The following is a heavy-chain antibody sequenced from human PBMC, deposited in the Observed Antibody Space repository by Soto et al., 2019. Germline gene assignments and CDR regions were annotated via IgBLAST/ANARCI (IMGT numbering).Heavy chain of an antibody. CDR3: ARHGYSNYDYYYYYGMDV. CDR1: GYSFTSYW. CDR2: IDPSDSYT. D-gene: IGHD4-4*01. J-gene: IGHJ6*02. Sequence: PGESLKSSCKGSGYSFTSYWISWVRQMPGKGLEWMGRIDPSDSYTNYSPSFQGHVIISADKSISTAYLQWSSLKASDTAMYYCARHGYSNYDYYYYYGMDVWGQSTKVTAP. V-gene: IGHV5-10-1*01.